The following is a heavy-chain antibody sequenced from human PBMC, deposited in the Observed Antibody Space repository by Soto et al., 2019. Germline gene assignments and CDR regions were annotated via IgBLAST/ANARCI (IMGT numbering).Heavy chain of an antibody. CDR1: GYTFTNYG. V-gene: IGHV1-18*01. CDR2: ISAYNGNT. CDR3: ARDLVPGYTGYSDY. Sequence: QVQLVQSGAEVKKPGASVKVSCKASGYTFTNYGINWVRQAPGQGLEWMGWISAYNGNTNYAQKFQGRVTMTTDTSTSTAYMELRSLSSDDTAVYYFARDLVPGYTGYSDYWGQGTLVTVSS. D-gene: IGHD1-26*01. J-gene: IGHJ4*02.